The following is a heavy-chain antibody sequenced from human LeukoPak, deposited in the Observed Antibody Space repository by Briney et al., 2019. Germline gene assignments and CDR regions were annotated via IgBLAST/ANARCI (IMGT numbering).Heavy chain of an antibody. CDR2: IYSGGST. D-gene: IGHD2-2*01. V-gene: IGHV3-53*01. J-gene: IGHJ4*02. Sequence: PGGSLRLSRAASGFTVSSSYMSWVRQPPGKGLEWVSSIYSGGSTYYADSVKGRFTISRDNSKNTLFLQMTSLRVEDTAVYYCARDRALPATGYYFDYWGQGTLVPVSS. CDR3: ARDRALPATGYYFDY. CDR1: GFTVSSSY.